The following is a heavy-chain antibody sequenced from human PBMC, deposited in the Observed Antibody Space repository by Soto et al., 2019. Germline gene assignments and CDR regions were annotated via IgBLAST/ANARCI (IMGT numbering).Heavy chain of an antibody. CDR1: GFTFSAYW. V-gene: IGHV3-74*01. D-gene: IGHD1-1*01. CDR3: ARGPRVSSTGTGAH. CDR2: ISDDGSTA. J-gene: IGHJ4*02. Sequence: HPGGSLRLSCSVSGFTFSAYWMHWVRQVPGKGLTWVSQISDDGSTATYADSVKGRFVISRDNAKNSLYLEMNTLRADDSGLYYCARGPRVSSTGTGAHWGRGTLVTVSS.